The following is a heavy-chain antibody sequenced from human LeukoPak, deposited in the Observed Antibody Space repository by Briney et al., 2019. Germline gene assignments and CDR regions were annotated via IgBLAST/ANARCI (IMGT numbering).Heavy chain of an antibody. Sequence: SVKVSCKASGGTFSSYAISWVRQAPGQRLEWMGRIIPILGIANYAQKFQGRVTITADKSTSTAYMELSSLRSEDTAVYYCARRYCSSTSCYHDYWGPGTLVTVSS. V-gene: IGHV1-69*04. CDR1: GGTFSSYA. CDR2: IIPILGIA. CDR3: ARRYCSSTSCYHDY. J-gene: IGHJ4*02. D-gene: IGHD2-2*01.